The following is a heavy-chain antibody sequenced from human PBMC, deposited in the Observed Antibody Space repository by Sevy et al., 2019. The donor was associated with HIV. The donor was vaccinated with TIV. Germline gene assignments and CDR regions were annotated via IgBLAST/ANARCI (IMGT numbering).Heavy chain of an antibody. V-gene: IGHV3-9*01. CDR1: GFSFNDYA. CDR3: AKDVNSGTLRWYSLDS. D-gene: IGHD2-15*01. CDR2: ISWNSANI. Sequence: GGSLRLSCAASGFSFNDYAMHWVRQAPGKGLEWVSGISWNSANIDYMDSVKDRFTISRDNAKNSLYLQMTSLRGEDTALYYCAKDVNSGTLRWYSLDSWGQGTLVTVSS. J-gene: IGHJ4*02.